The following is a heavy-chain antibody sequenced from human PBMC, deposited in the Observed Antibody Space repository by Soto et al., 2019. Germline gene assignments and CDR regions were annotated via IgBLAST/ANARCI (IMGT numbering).Heavy chain of an antibody. Sequence: QVQLQESGPGLVKPSETLSLTCTVSGGSISSYYWSWIRQPPGKGLEWIGYIYYSGSTNYNPSLTSRVTISXXTXKXXFSLKLSSVTAADTAVYYCARSQDTAMYYYYGMDVWGQGTTVTVSS. J-gene: IGHJ6*02. D-gene: IGHD5-18*01. CDR2: IYYSGST. V-gene: IGHV4-59*08. CDR3: ARSQDTAMYYYYGMDV. CDR1: GGSISSYY.